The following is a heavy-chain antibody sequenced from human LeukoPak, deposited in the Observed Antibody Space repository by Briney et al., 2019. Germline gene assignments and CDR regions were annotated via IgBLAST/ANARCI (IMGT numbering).Heavy chain of an antibody. V-gene: IGHV2-5*01. CDR1: GFSLITSGVG. D-gene: IGHD2-8*01. Sequence: SGPTQSTLSHPLTLTCTFSGFSLITSGVGVDWVRQPQGKALEWLALIYLNDDKYYSPSLKGRLTINTDTSKNQLVLTMTAMAPVDTGTYYCAYILRGTKDFEYWGQGIPVTVSS. CDR2: IYLNDDK. J-gene: IGHJ4*02. CDR3: AYILRGTKDFEY.